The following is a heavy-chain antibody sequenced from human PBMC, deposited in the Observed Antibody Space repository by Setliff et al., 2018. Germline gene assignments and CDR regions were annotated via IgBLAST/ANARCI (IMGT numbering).Heavy chain of an antibody. Sequence: SETLSLTCGASGGSFSDYYWGWIRQPPGKGLEWIGSIYHSGSTYYNPSLKSRVTISVDTSKNQFSLKLSSVTAADTAVYYCARDGGNGYSYGYPFDYWGQGTLVTVSS. J-gene: IGHJ4*02. V-gene: IGHV4-38-2*02. CDR3: ARDGGNGYSYGYPFDY. D-gene: IGHD5-18*01. CDR1: GGSFSDYY. CDR2: IYHSGST.